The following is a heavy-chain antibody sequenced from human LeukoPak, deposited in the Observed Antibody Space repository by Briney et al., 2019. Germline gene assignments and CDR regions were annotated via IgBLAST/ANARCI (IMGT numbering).Heavy chain of an antibody. J-gene: IGHJ3*02. V-gene: IGHV4-4*07. CDR3: ATSSGYYQGAFDI. Sequence: SETLSLTCTVSGGSISGYYWSWIRQPAGKGLEWIGRIYTSGSTNYNPSLKSRVTISVDTSKNQFSLKLSSVTAADTAVYYCATSSGYYQGAFDIWGQGTMVTVSS. CDR2: IYTSGST. D-gene: IGHD3-22*01. CDR1: GGSISGYY.